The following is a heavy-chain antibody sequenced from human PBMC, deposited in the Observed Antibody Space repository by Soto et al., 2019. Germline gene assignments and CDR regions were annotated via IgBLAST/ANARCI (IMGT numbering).Heavy chain of an antibody. J-gene: IGHJ4*02. CDR2: INHSGST. V-gene: IGHV4-34*01. CDR3: TEGRFEY. CDR1: GGSFSGYY. Sequence: QVQLQQWGAGLLKPSETLSLTCAVYGGSFSGYYWTWIRQPPGKGLDWIGEINHSGSTNYNPSLKSRVTISVDTSKNHFSLKLSSVTAADTAVYYWTEGRFEYWGQGTPVTVS. D-gene: IGHD3-10*01.